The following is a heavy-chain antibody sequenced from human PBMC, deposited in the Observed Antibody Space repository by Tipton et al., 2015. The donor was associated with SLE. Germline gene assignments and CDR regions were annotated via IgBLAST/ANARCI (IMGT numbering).Heavy chain of an antibody. D-gene: IGHD5-18*01. CDR2: IYHTGTT. CDR1: GFSISSGSY. J-gene: IGHJ5*02. V-gene: IGHV4-38-2*01. Sequence: TLSLTCAVSGFSISSGSYWAWIRQPPGKGLEWIGTIYHTGTTYYKPSPNSRVTISVDTSKNQFSLKLSSVTAADTAVYYCARVGGGYFTNWFDPWGQGTLVTVSS. CDR3: ARVGGGYFTNWFDP.